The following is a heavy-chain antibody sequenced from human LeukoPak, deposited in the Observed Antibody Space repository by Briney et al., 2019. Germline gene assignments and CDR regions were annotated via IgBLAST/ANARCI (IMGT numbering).Heavy chain of an antibody. CDR2: ISAYNGNT. V-gene: IGHV1-18*01. J-gene: IGHJ4*02. CDR1: GYTFTSYG. Sequence: ASVKVSRKASGYTFTSYGISWVRQAPGQGLEWMGWISAYNGNTNYAQKFQGRVTITTDESTSTAYMELSSLRSEDTAVYYCARDGVSSTSSEYFDYWGQGTLVTVSS. CDR3: ARDGVSSTSSEYFDY. D-gene: IGHD2-2*01.